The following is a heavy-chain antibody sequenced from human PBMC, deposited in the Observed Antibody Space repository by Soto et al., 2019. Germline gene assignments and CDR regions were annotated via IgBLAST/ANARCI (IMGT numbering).Heavy chain of an antibody. V-gene: IGHV3-23*01. CDR2: IRVGGGDT. CDR3: AKCSVGTVRTSGWCNWFDP. CDR1: GFTFSSSA. Sequence: EVQLLESGGGLAQPGGSRRLSCAASGFTFSSSAMNWVRQAPGKGLEWVSSIRVGGGDTFYADSVRGRFTVSRDISRNTLYLQTNSLRAEDTAIYYCAKCSVGTVRTSGWCNWFDPWGQGTLVTVSS. D-gene: IGHD6-19*01. J-gene: IGHJ5*02.